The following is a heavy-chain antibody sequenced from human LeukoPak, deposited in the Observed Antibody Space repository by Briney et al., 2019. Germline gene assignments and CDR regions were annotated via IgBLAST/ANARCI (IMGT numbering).Heavy chain of an antibody. CDR3: ARGGVLRYFDWLLYISTAFEY. CDR1: GYTFTGYY. Sequence: GASVKVSCKASGYTFTGYYMHWVRQAPGQGLEWMGWINPNSGGTNYAQKFQGRVTMTRDTSISTAYMELSRLRSDDTAVYYCARGGVLRYFDWLLYISTAFEYWGQGPLVTVSS. CDR2: INPNSGGT. J-gene: IGHJ4*02. V-gene: IGHV1-2*02. D-gene: IGHD3-9*01.